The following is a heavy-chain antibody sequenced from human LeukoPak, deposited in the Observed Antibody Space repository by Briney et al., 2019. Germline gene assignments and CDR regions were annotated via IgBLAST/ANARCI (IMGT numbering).Heavy chain of an antibody. CDR2: IYYSGST. CDR1: GGSISSGDYY. J-gene: IGHJ4*02. Sequence: SQTLSLTCTVSGGSISSGDYYWSWIRQPPGKGLEWIGYIYYSGSTYYNPSLKSRVTISVDTSKNQFSLKLSSVTAADTAVYYCARVVVDCSSTSCSVPDYWGQGTRVTVSS. CDR3: ARVVVDCSSTSCSVPDY. D-gene: IGHD2-2*01. V-gene: IGHV4-30-4*08.